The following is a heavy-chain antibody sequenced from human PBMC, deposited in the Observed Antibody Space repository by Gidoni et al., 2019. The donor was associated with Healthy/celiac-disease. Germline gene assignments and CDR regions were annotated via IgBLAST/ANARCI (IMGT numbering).Heavy chain of an antibody. Sequence: QVQLQESGPGLVKPSQTLSLTCTVSGASIRRGGYYWSWRRQHPGNGLEWIGYIYYSGRTYYTPSLKSRVTISVDTSKNQFALKLSSVTAADTAVYYCARDHPVTIFGVAPDYYYYGMDVWGQGTTVTVSS. J-gene: IGHJ6*02. CDR1: GASIRRGGYY. V-gene: IGHV4-31*03. CDR3: ARDHPVTIFGVAPDYYYYGMDV. D-gene: IGHD3-3*01. CDR2: IYYSGRT.